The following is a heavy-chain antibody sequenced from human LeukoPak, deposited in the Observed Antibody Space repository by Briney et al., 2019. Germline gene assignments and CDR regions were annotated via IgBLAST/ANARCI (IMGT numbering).Heavy chain of an antibody. CDR2: IWYDESNK. CDR3: ARDKSYAFDI. CDR1: GFAFRSYA. Sequence: PGRSLRLSCAASGFAFRSYAMHWVRQAPGEGLEWVAIIWYDESNKYYADSVKGRFTISRDNSKNTLYLQMNSLRAEDTAVYYCARDKSYAFDIWGQRTMVTVSS. J-gene: IGHJ3*02. V-gene: IGHV3-33*01.